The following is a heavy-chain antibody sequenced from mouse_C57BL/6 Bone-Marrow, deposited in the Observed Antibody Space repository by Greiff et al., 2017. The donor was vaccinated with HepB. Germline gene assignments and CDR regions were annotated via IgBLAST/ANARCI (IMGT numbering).Heavy chain of an antibody. CDR3: AREGEYYYGSSYGYAMDY. D-gene: IGHD1-1*01. CDR1: GYTFTSYW. J-gene: IGHJ4*01. Sequence: QVQLQQPGAELVKPGASVKMSCKASGYTFTSYWITWVKQRPGQGLEWIGDIYPGSGSTNYNEKFKSKATLTVDTSSSTAYMQLSSLTSEDSAVYYCAREGEYYYGSSYGYAMDYWGQGTSVTVSS. V-gene: IGHV1-55*01. CDR2: IYPGSGST.